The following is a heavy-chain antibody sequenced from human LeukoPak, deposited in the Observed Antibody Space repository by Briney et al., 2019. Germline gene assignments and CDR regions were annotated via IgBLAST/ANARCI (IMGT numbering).Heavy chain of an antibody. CDR1: GYTFTGYY. CDR2: INPNSGGT. Sequence: ASVKVPCKASGYTFTGYYMHWVRQAPGQGLEWMGWINPNSGGTNYAQKFQGRVTMTRDTSISTAYMELSRLRSDDTAVYYCARDNQKTYYYDSSGENYFDYWGQGTLVTVSS. CDR3: ARDNQKTYYYDSSGENYFDY. J-gene: IGHJ4*02. D-gene: IGHD3-22*01. V-gene: IGHV1-2*02.